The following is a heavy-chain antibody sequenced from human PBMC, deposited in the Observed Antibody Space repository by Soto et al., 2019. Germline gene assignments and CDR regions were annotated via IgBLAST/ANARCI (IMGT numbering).Heavy chain of an antibody. Sequence: EVQLLESGGGLVQPGGSLRLSCAASGFTFSSYAMSWVRQAPGKGLEWVSAISGSGGSTYYADSVKGRFTISRDNSKNTLYLQMSNLTAEDKAVYCCAKVVLAAGRADYWGQGTLVTVSS. J-gene: IGHJ4*02. CDR2: ISGSGGST. CDR3: AKVVLAAGRADY. V-gene: IGHV3-23*01. D-gene: IGHD6-13*01. CDR1: GFTFSSYA.